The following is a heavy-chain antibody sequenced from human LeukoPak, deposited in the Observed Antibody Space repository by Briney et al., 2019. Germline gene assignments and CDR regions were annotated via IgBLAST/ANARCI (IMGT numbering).Heavy chain of an antibody. D-gene: IGHD3-22*01. CDR1: GGSISSHY. CDR2: INYSGST. J-gene: IGHJ4*02. Sequence: SSETLSLTCAVSGGSISSHYWSWIRQPPGKGLEWIGYINYSGSTNYNPPLKSRVAISVDTSKNQFSPKLSSVTAADAAVYYCARMRDYYDSSGYYYHFDYWGQGTLVTVSS. V-gene: IGHV4-59*11. CDR3: ARMRDYYDSSGYYYHFDY.